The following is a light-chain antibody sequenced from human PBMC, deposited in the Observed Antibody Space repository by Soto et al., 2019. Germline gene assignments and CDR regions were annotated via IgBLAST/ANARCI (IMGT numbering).Light chain of an antibody. CDR2: GAF. J-gene: IGKJ1*01. CDR1: QSVNRN. Sequence: EIVMTQSPATLSVSPGERATLSCRASQSVNRNLAWYQQRPGQAPGLLIYGAFNRATNISARFSGSGSGTEFTLTLTSLQSEDFAIYYCQQYNTWPRTFGQGTKVEIK. V-gene: IGKV3D-15*01. CDR3: QQYNTWPRT.